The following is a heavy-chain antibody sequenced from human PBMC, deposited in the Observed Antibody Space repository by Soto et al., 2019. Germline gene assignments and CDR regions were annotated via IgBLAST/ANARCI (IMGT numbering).Heavy chain of an antibody. CDR2: IWYDGSNK. D-gene: IGHD2-2*01. Sequence: VGSLRLSCAASGFTFSSYGMHWVRQAPGKGLEWVAVIWYDGSNKYYADSVKGRFTISRDNSKNTLYLQMNSLGAEDTAVYYCARGYCSSTSCPRLYYYYGMDVWGQGTTVTVSS. CDR3: ARGYCSSTSCPRLYYYYGMDV. J-gene: IGHJ6*02. V-gene: IGHV3-33*01. CDR1: GFTFSSYG.